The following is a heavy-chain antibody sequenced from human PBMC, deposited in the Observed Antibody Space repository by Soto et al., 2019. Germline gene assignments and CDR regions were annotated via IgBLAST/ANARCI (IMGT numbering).Heavy chain of an antibody. Sequence: EVQLVESGGGLVQPGGSLRLSCAASGFTFSSYWMSWVRQAPGKGLEWVANIKQDGSEKYYVDSVKGRFTISRDNAKNSLYLQMNSLRAEDTAVYYCARDVVSWYCTNGVCSNYYYYYYMDVWGKGTTVTVSS. CDR1: GFTFSSYW. CDR3: ARDVVSWYCTNGVCSNYYYYYYMDV. V-gene: IGHV3-7*01. J-gene: IGHJ6*03. D-gene: IGHD2-8*01. CDR2: IKQDGSEK.